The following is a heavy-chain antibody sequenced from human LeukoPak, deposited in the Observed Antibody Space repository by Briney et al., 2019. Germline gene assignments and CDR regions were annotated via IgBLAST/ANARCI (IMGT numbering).Heavy chain of an antibody. Sequence: GGSLRLSCAVSGFTFSSYWMSWVRQAPGKGLEWVANIKQDGSEKYYVDSVKGRFTISRDNAKNSLYLQMNSLRAEDTAVYYCARDRVARDAGGVDYWGQGTLVTVSS. V-gene: IGHV3-7*01. CDR1: GFTFSSYW. J-gene: IGHJ4*02. D-gene: IGHD3-10*01. CDR2: IKQDGSEK. CDR3: ARDRVARDAGGVDY.